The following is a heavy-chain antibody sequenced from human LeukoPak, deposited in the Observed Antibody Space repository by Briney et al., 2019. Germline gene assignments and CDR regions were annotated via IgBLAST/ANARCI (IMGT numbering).Heavy chain of an antibody. CDR2: IYYSGST. Sequence: SETLSLTCTVSGGSISSSYWTWIRQPPDKGLEWVGYIYYSGSTNYNPSLKSRVTISVDTSNNEFSLKLTSVTAADTAVYYCARRRHGVNCGRFYYSYMDVWAKGTTVTISS. CDR1: GGSISSSY. J-gene: IGHJ6*03. D-gene: IGHD5-24*01. CDR3: ARRRHGVNCGRFYYSYMDV. V-gene: IGHV4-59*12.